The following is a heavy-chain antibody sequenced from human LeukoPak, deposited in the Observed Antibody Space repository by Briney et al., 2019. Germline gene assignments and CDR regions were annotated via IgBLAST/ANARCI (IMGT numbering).Heavy chain of an antibody. D-gene: IGHD3-10*01. J-gene: IGHJ4*02. Sequence: PGGSLRLSCAASGFTVSSNYMSWVRQAPGKGLEWVSVIYSGGSTYYADSVKGRFTISRDNSKNTLYLQMNSLRAEDTAVYYCAKGQGSEIYKYYFDYWGQGALVTVSS. CDR2: IYSGGST. CDR1: GFTVSSNY. V-gene: IGHV3-66*01. CDR3: AKGQGSEIYKYYFDY.